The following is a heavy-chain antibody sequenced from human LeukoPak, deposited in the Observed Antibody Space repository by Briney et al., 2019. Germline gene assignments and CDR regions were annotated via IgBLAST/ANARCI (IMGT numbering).Heavy chain of an antibody. Sequence: PGGSLRLSCAASGFSFSDYYMSWIRQAPGKGLEWVSYISSSGSTFYYADSVKGRFTISRDNSKNTLYLQMNSLRAEDTALYYCAKDGGHYFVDYWGQGTLVTVSS. CDR1: GFSFSDYY. CDR2: ISSSGSTF. CDR3: AKDGGHYFVDY. J-gene: IGHJ4*02. D-gene: IGHD3-9*01. V-gene: IGHV3-11*04.